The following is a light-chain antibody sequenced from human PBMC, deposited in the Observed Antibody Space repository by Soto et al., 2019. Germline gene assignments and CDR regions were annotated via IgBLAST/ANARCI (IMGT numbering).Light chain of an antibody. J-gene: IGKJ5*01. CDR3: QQYENLPIT. CDR1: RDISNY. V-gene: IGKV1-33*01. CDR2: DVS. Sequence: DIQMTQSPSSLSASVGDRVTITCRASRDISNYLNWYQHKPGKAPKLLIYDVSNVATGVPSRFSGSGSGTDFTFTISSLQAEDIATYYCQQYENLPITFGQGTRLEIK.